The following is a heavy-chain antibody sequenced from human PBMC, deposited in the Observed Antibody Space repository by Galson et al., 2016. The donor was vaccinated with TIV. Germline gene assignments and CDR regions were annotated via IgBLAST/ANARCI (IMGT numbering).Heavy chain of an antibody. CDR1: RGSISSHY. J-gene: IGHJ4*02. D-gene: IGHD3-22*01. CDR3: AREASYYFESSGYFDY. V-gene: IGHV4-30-4*08. Sequence: LSLTCTVSRGSISSHYWCWLRQPPGKGLEWIGHIYYSGSTYYNPSLKSRITISVDRAKNLFSLKMTSVTAADTAVYYCAREASYYFESSGYFDYWGQGALVTVSS. CDR2: IYYSGST.